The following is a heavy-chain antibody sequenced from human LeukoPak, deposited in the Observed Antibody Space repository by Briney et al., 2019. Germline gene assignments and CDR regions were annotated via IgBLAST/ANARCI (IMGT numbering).Heavy chain of an antibody. D-gene: IGHD2-8*01. V-gene: IGHV3-48*03. CDR3: ARENGAYGVPFAF. CDR1: GFTFSNYE. Sequence: GGSLRRSCAGSGFTFSNYEMNWVRQAPGKGLEWISYISSTGRTKYYADSVKGRSTVSRDNAKTSLYLQMSSLRTEDTAVYYCARENGAYGVPFAFWGQGTLVGVSS. J-gene: IGHJ4*02. CDR2: ISSTGRTK.